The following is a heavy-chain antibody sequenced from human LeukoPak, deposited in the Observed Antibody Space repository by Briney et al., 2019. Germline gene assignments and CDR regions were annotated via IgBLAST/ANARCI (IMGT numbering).Heavy chain of an antibody. J-gene: IGHJ4*02. V-gene: IGHV3-23*01. Sequence: GGSLRLSCAAPGFTFNSYAMSWLRQAPGKGLEWVSGINYSGGSTFYADSVKGRFTISRDNSKNTLYLQMNSLRAEDTALYYCAKVVAGDYSPFDYWGQGTLVTVSS. CDR3: AKVVAGDYSPFDY. CDR1: GFTFNSYA. CDR2: INYSGGST. D-gene: IGHD4-17*01.